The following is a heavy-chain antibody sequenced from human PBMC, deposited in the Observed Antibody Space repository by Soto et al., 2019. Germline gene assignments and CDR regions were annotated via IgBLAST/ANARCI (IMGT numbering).Heavy chain of an antibody. D-gene: IGHD5-18*01. CDR3: TRRRDWTAMDPLDY. CDR2: IRSKVNTYAT. J-gene: IGHJ4*02. V-gene: IGHV3-73*02. Sequence: EVQLVESGGGLVQPGGSLKLSCAASGFALSDSAMHWVRQASGKGLEWVGRIRSKVNTYATAYAASVKGRFTISRDDSMSTTYLQMNSLKVEDTAVYYCTRRRDWTAMDPLDYWGQGTLVTVSS. CDR1: GFALSDSA.